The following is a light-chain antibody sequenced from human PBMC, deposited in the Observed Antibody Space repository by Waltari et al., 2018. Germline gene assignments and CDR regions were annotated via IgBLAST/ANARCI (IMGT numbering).Light chain of an antibody. V-gene: IGLV1-51*01. Sequence: QSVLTQPPSVSAAPGQKVTISCSGSSPNIGNYYVSWYHQVPGAAPKLLIYDNNKRPSGIPDRFSASKSGTSATLGITGLQIGDEADYYCATWDNSLSDVVFGGGTKLTVL. CDR2: DNN. CDR3: ATWDNSLSDVV. J-gene: IGLJ2*01. CDR1: SPNIGNYY.